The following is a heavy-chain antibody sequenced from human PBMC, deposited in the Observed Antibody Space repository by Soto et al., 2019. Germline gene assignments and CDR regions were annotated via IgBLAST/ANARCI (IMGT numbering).Heavy chain of an antibody. V-gene: IGHV3-30*18. J-gene: IGHJ4*02. CDR2: ISYDGSQK. D-gene: IGHD3-16*01. CDR3: AKDRVESGLGEVDY. Sequence: GGSLRLSCEASGFTFSSYGMQWVRQDPGQGQEWVAIISYDGSQKYYGYSVKGRFTISRDNSKNTLFLQMNSLKAEDTAVYYCAKDRVESGLGEVDYWGQGTLVTVAS. CDR1: GFTFSSYG.